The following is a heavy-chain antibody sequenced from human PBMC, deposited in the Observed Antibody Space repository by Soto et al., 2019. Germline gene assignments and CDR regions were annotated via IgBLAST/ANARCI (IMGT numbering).Heavy chain of an antibody. CDR2: IYDSXKT. V-gene: IGHV4-30-4*01. J-gene: IGHJ4*02. D-gene: IGHD4-17*01. CDR1: GGSIVSVDYY. CDR3: ARGPTTDKVDF. Sequence: TLSLTCTVSGGSIVSVDYYWSWIRQPXGKGLEWSAXIYDSXKTYSNPSLKXXVTISVDTSKSQFSLKLTSVNAADKDVYYCARGPTTDKVDFWGKGILVTVYS.